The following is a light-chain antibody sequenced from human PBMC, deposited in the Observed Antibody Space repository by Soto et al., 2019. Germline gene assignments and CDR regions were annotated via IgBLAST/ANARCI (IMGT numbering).Light chain of an antibody. J-gene: IGLJ1*01. Sequence: QSVLTQPASVYGSPGQSITISCTGTIIDVGGYNFVSWYQQYPGKAPKLMICDVSNRPSGVSNRFSGSKSGNTASLTISGLQAEDEADYYCSSFTGSNYVFGTGTKVTVL. CDR2: DVS. CDR3: SSFTGSNYV. V-gene: IGLV2-14*03. CDR1: IIDVGGYNF.